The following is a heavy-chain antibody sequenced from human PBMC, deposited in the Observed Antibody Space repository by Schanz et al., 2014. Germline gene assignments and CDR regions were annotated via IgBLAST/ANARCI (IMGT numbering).Heavy chain of an antibody. CDR2: LNFDETYT. J-gene: IGHJ5*02. D-gene: IGHD3-16*01. V-gene: IGHV3-74*01. Sequence: EVQLVESGGELIQPGGSLRLSCEASGFTFSRYWMHWVRQAPGKGLEWVSRLNFDETYTSYADSVKGRFTISRDNAKTTVHLQMTSLSVEDTAVYNSARGTPFRCDPWGPGTLATVSS. CDR1: GFTFSRYW. CDR3: ARGTPFRCDP.